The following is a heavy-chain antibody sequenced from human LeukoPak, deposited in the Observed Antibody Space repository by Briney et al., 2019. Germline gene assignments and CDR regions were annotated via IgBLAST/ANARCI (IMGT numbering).Heavy chain of an antibody. Sequence: ASVKVSCKASGYTFTGYYMHWVRQAPGRGLEWMGRVNPNSGGTNYAQKFQGRVTMTRDTSISTAYMELSRLRSDDTAVYYCARVLAYCGGDCYSDGDNWFDPWGQGTLVTVSS. CDR2: VNPNSGGT. D-gene: IGHD2-21*02. J-gene: IGHJ5*02. CDR3: ARVLAYCGGDCYSDGDNWFDP. CDR1: GYTFTGYY. V-gene: IGHV1-2*06.